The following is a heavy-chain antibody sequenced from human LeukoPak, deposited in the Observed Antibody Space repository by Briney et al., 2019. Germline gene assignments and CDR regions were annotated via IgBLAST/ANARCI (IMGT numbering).Heavy chain of an antibody. CDR1: GGSFSGYY. J-gene: IGHJ1*01. Sequence: PSETLSLTCAVYGGSFSGYYWSWIRQPPGKGLEWIGEINHSGSTNYNPSLKSRVTISVDTSKNQFSLKLSSVTAADTAVYYCASSVGGHSSSWPHWGQGTLVTVSS. CDR2: INHSGST. CDR3: ASSVGGHSSSWPH. V-gene: IGHV4-34*01. D-gene: IGHD6-13*01.